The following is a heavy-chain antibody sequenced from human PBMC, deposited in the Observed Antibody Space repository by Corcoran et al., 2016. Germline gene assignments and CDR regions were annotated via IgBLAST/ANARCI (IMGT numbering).Heavy chain of an antibody. CDR3: GRSSWNDY. CDR2: IKGGENEK. J-gene: IGHJ4*02. CDR1: GFAFDTYW. D-gene: IGHD6-13*01. V-gene: IGHV3-7*01. Sequence: EVQLVESGGGLVQPGGSLRLSCAASGFAFDTYWTNWVRQAPGKGLEWVANIKGGENEKYYVDSVKGRFTISRDNGKNLVYLQMNSLRAEDTAVYYCGRSSWNDYWGQGTLVTVSS.